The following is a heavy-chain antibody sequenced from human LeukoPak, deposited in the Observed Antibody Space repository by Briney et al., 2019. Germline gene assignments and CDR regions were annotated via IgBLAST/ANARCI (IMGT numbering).Heavy chain of an antibody. Sequence: NPGGSLRLSCAASGFTFSNYTMNWVRQAPGKGLEWVSYISSRGSYTYYADSVKGRFTISRDNAKNSLYLQMNSMRAEDTAVYYCARIDAFDIWGQGTMVTVSS. CDR1: GFTFSNYT. CDR2: ISSRGSYT. J-gene: IGHJ3*02. V-gene: IGHV3-21*04. CDR3: ARIDAFDI.